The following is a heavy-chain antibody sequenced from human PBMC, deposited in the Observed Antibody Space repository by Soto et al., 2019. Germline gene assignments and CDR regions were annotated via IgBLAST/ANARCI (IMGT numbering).Heavy chain of an antibody. J-gene: IGHJ6*02. CDR2: ISSSGSTI. D-gene: IGHD6-13*01. CDR3: ARVGDSSWYFHYYGMDV. Sequence: CMGLSCASCGFTFNDYDVSWIRKNQGKGLELVSYISSSGSTIYYADSVKGRFTISRDNAKNSLYLQMNSLRAEDTAVYYCARVGDSSWYFHYYGMDVWGQGPTGTVSS. V-gene: IGHV3-11*01. CDR1: GFTFNDYD.